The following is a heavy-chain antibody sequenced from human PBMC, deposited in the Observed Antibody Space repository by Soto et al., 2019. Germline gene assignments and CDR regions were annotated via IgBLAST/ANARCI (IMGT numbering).Heavy chain of an antibody. Sequence: SETLSLTCTVSGGSISSYYWSWIRQPPGKGLEWIGYIYYSGGTNYNPSLKSRVTISVDTSKNQFSLKLSSVTAADTAVYYCARDNQGSYYYYGMDVWGQGTTVTVSS. D-gene: IGHD2-15*01. J-gene: IGHJ6*02. CDR3: ARDNQGSYYYYGMDV. CDR1: GGSISSYY. CDR2: IYYSGGT. V-gene: IGHV4-59*01.